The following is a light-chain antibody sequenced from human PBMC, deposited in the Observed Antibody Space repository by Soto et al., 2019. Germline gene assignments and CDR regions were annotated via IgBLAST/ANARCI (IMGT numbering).Light chain of an antibody. CDR2: EVS. Sequence: DIVMTQTPLSLSVTPGQPASISCKSSQSLLNTDGRTYVFWYLQKPGQPPQPLISEVSIRFSGVPGRFGVSGSWTDFTLRISRMEAEDVRLYYCMQSLHLPWSFGQGTKVEIK. V-gene: IGKV2D-29*01. J-gene: IGKJ1*01. CDR3: MQSLHLPWS. CDR1: QSLLNTDGRTY.